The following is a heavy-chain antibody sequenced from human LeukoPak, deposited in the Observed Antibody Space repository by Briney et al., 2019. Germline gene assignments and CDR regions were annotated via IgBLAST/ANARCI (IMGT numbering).Heavy chain of an antibody. Sequence: PGGSLRLSCAASGFTVSSNYMSWVRQAPGKGLEWVSVIYSGGSTYYADSVKGRFTISRDNSKNTLYLQMNSLRAEDTAVYYCARRGQQLALNYWGQGTLVTVSS. J-gene: IGHJ4*02. CDR1: GFTVSSNY. CDR3: ARRGQQLALNY. D-gene: IGHD6-13*01. V-gene: IGHV3-66*04. CDR2: IYSGGST.